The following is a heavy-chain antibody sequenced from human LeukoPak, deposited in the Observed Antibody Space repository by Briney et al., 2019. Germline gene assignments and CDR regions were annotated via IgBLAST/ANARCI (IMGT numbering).Heavy chain of an antibody. CDR2: INYSGST. CDR1: GGSVSSYY. J-gene: IGHJ4*02. D-gene: IGHD3-10*01. V-gene: IGHV4-39*01. Sequence: SETLSLTCTVSGGSVSSYYWSWIRQPPGKGLEWIASINYSGSTYYNPSLKSRVTISVDTSENQFSLKLSSVTAADTAVYYCARYVVYGSGKYYFDYWGQGTLVTVSS. CDR3: ARYVVYGSGKYYFDY.